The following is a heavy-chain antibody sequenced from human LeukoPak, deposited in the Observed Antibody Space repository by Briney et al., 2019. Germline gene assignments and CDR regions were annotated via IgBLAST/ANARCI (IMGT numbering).Heavy chain of an antibody. D-gene: IGHD6-19*01. J-gene: IGHJ3*02. CDR3: ARGLLLGIGGWYFPDAFDI. CDR1: GYTFTSYD. Sequence: ASVKVSCKASGYTFTSYDINWVRQATGQGLEWMGWMNPNSGNTGYAQKFQGRVTMTRNTSISTAYMELSSLRSEDTAVYYCARGLLLGIGGWYFPDAFDIWGQGTMVTASS. V-gene: IGHV1-8*01. CDR2: MNPNSGNT.